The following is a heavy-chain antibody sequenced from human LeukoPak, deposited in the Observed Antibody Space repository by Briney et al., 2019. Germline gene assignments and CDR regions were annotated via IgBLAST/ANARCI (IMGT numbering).Heavy chain of an antibody. CDR1: GYTFTSYG. J-gene: IGHJ6*02. Sequence: GASVKVSCKASGYTFTSYGISWVRQAPGQGLEWMGWISAYNGNTNYAQKLQGRVTMTTVTSTSTAYMELRSLRSDDTAVYYCARGVCTNGICYGPYYYGMDVWGQGTTVTVSS. D-gene: IGHD2-8*01. CDR2: ISAYNGNT. V-gene: IGHV1-18*01. CDR3: ARGVCTNGICYGPYYYGMDV.